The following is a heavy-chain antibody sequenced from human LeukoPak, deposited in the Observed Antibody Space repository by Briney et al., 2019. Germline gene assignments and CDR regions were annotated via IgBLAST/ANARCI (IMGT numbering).Heavy chain of an antibody. D-gene: IGHD1-26*01. J-gene: IGHJ4*02. CDR1: GFTVSSNY. CDR3: ARVSGSYYFDY. Sequence: GGSLRLSCAASGFTVSSNYMSWVRQAPGKGLEWVPVIYSGGSTYYADSVKGRFTISRDNSKNTLYLQMNSLRAEDTAVYYCARVSGSYYFDYWGQGTLVTVSS. V-gene: IGHV3-53*01. CDR2: IYSGGST.